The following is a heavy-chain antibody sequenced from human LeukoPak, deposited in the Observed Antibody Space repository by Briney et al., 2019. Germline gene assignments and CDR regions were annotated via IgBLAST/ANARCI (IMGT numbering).Heavy chain of an antibody. Sequence: PGGSLRLSCAVSGFTVSSNYMSWVRQAPGKGLEWVSVMYSGGSIYYADSVKGRFTISRHNSKNTLYLQINSLRPEDTAVYYCARGGGDYNPFDYWGQGTLVTVSS. J-gene: IGHJ4*02. CDR2: MYSGGSI. V-gene: IGHV3-53*04. D-gene: IGHD4-17*01. CDR1: GFTVSSNY. CDR3: ARGGGDYNPFDY.